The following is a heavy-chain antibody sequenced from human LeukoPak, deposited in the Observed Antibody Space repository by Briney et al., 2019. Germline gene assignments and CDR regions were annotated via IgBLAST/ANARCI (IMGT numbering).Heavy chain of an antibody. Sequence: GGSLRLSCAASGFSFSTYSMSWVRQAPGKGLEWVSSIRGSGADKYYADSVKGRFSISRDNSQDTLSLQMNGLRAEDTAVYYCAKEGGGDYFDYWGQGTLVTVSS. CDR3: AKEGGGDYFDY. CDR1: GFSFSTYS. V-gene: IGHV3-21*01. CDR2: IRGSGADK. J-gene: IGHJ4*02. D-gene: IGHD3-16*01.